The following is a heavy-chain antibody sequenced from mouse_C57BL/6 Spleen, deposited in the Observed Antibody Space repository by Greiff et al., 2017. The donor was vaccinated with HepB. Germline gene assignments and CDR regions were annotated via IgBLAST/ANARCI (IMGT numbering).Heavy chain of an antibody. CDR2: INPSTGGT. V-gene: IGHV1-42*01. J-gene: IGHJ3*01. CDR3: ARNLAMWDGFAY. CDR1: GYSFTGYY. D-gene: IGHD4-1*01. Sequence: VQLKESGPELVKPGASVKISCKASGYSFTGYYMNWVKQSPEKSLEWIGEINPSTGGTTYNQKFKAKATLTVDKSSSTAYMQLKSLTSEDSAVYYCARNLAMWDGFAYWGQGTLVTVSA.